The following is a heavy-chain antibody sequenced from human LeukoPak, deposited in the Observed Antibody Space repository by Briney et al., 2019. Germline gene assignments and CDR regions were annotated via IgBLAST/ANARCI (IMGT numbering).Heavy chain of an antibody. Sequence: GGSLRLSCAASGFTFSDYFMSWLRQAPGKGLEWLSYISTSGTIIYYADSVKGRFTISRDNAKNSLYLQLNSLRADDTAVYYCARAQTTMAYPFVSWGQGTLVTVSS. CDR3: ARAQTTMAYPFVS. J-gene: IGHJ4*02. D-gene: IGHD4-23*01. CDR1: GFTFSDYF. V-gene: IGHV3-11*01. CDR2: ISTSGTII.